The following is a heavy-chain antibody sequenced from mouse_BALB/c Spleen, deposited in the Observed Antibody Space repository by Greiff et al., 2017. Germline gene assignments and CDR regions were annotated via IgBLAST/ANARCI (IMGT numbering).Heavy chain of an antibody. V-gene: IGHV14-1*02. CDR3: ARGTTVGGDY. Sequence: EVQLQQSGAELVKPGASVKLSCTASGFNIKDYYMHWVKQRPEQGLEWIGWIDPENGNTIYDPKFQGKASITADTSSNTAYLQLSSLTSEDTAVYYCARGTTVGGDYWGQGTTLTVSS. CDR2: IDPENGNT. D-gene: IGHD1-1*01. J-gene: IGHJ2*01. CDR1: GFNIKDYY.